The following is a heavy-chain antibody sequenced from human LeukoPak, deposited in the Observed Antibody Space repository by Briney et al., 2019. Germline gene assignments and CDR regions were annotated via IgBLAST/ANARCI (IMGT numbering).Heavy chain of an antibody. CDR1: GGSFSGYY. J-gene: IGHJ5*02. CDR3: ARVGAAPNLFDP. CDR2: INHSGST. Sequence: SETLSLTCAVYGGSFSGYYWSWIRQPPGKGLEWIGEINHSGSTNYNPSLKSRVTISVDTSKNQFSLKLSSVTAADTAVYYCARVGAAPNLFDPWGQGTLVTVPS. V-gene: IGHV4-34*01. D-gene: IGHD4/OR15-4a*01.